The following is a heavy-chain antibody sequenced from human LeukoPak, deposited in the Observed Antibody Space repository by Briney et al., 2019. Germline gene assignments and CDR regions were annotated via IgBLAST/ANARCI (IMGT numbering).Heavy chain of an antibody. CDR2: IYYSGST. V-gene: IGHV4-39*01. Sequence: SETLSLTCTVSGGSISSSSYYWGWIRQPPGKGLEWIGSIYYSGSTYYNPSLKSRVTTSVDTSKNQFSLKLSSVTAADTAVYYCARARMAARPTSYFDYWGQETLVTVSS. CDR1: GGSISSSSYY. D-gene: IGHD6-6*01. J-gene: IGHJ4*02. CDR3: ARARMAARPTSYFDY.